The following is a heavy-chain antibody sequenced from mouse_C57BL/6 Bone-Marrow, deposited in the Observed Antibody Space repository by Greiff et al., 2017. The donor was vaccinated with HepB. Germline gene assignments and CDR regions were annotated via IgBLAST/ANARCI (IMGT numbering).Heavy chain of an antibody. CDR1: GYTFTSYW. J-gene: IGHJ4*01. CDR3: ARSTTVDYYAMDY. CDR2: IDPNSGGT. Sequence: QVQLQQPGAELVKPGASVKLSCKASGYTFTSYWMHWVKQRPGRGLEWIGRIDPNSGGTKYNEKFKSKATLTVDKPSSTAYMQLSSLTSEDSAVYDCARSTTVDYYAMDYWGQGTSVTVSS. D-gene: IGHD1-1*01. V-gene: IGHV1-72*01.